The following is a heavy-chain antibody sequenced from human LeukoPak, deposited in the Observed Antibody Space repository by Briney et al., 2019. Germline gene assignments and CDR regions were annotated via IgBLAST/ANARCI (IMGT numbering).Heavy chain of an antibody. CDR3: TTDGKYNAEGQFWFDP. J-gene: IGHJ5*02. CDR1: GLSLKTAW. V-gene: IGHV3-15*01. D-gene: IGHD5-24*01. Sequence: PGGPLRLSCAASGLSLKTAWMTWVRQAPGKGLEWVGRLKTNNDDGTPDYAASVKGRFIFSKDDSRNTLYLQMNNLKIEDTAIYYCTTDGKYNAEGQFWFDPWGQGTRVIVSS. CDR2: LKTNNDDGTP.